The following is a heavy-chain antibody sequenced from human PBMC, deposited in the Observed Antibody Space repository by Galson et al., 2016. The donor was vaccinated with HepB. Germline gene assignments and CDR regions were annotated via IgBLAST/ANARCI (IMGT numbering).Heavy chain of an antibody. D-gene: IGHD3-10*01. Sequence: SLRLSCAASGFAFSEYMMSWVRQAPGKGLEWVALVKQDGGERYYVDSVKGRFTISRDNAVNSLFLQINGLTVEDTAAYYCVRDPPGIGPSDWYFDLWGRGTLVTVSS. CDR2: VKQDGGER. CDR3: VRDPPGIGPSDWYFDL. CDR1: GFAFSEYM. V-gene: IGHV3-7*01. J-gene: IGHJ2*01.